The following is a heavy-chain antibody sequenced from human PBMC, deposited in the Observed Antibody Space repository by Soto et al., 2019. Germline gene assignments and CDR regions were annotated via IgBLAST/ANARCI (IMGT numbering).Heavy chain of an antibody. J-gene: IGHJ5*02. V-gene: IGHV3-30*18. CDR1: GFTFSSYG. CDR3: AKEWSGTTEGSADP. CDR2: ISYDGSNK. Sequence: PGGSLRLSCAASGFTFSSYGMHWVRQAPGKGLEWVAVISYDGSNKYYADSAKGRFTISRDNSKNTLYLQMNSLRAEDTAVYYCAKEWSGTTEGSADPWAQVNLVTVSS. D-gene: IGHD1-7*01.